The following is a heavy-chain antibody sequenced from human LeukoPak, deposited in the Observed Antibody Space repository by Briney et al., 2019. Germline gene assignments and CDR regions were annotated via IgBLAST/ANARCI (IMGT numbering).Heavy chain of an antibody. CDR1: GITFSSYG. CDR3: ARDGLRRPPTPYCGGDCPLDY. V-gene: IGHV3-20*04. D-gene: IGHD2-21*02. J-gene: IGHJ4*02. Sequence: GGSLRLSCAASGITFSSYGMSWVRQAPEKGLEWVSGTNWDGGRTGYADSVKGRFTISRDNAKNSLYLQMNSLRVEDTAMYYCARDGLRRPPTPYCGGDCPLDYWGQGTLVSVSS. CDR2: TNWDGGRT.